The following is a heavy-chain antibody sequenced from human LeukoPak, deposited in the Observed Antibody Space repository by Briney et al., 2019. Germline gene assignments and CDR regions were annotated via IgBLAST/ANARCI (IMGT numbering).Heavy chain of an antibody. Sequence: SETLSLTCTVSGGSISSSSYYWGWIRQPPGKGLEWMGYIYYTGSTNYSPSLKSRVTISVDTSKNQFSLKLSSVTAADTAVYYCARRPLRITMVRGVHYDYWGQGTLVTVSS. J-gene: IGHJ4*02. CDR2: IYYTGST. CDR3: ARRPLRITMVRGVHYDY. CDR1: GGSISSSSYY. D-gene: IGHD3-10*01. V-gene: IGHV4-61*05.